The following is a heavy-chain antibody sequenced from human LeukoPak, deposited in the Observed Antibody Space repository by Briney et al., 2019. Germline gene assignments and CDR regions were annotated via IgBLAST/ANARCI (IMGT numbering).Heavy chain of an antibody. D-gene: IGHD5-12*01. CDR2: IYPGDSDT. V-gene: IGHV5-51*01. J-gene: IGHJ3*02. Sequence: GESLKISCKGSGYSFDTYWIAWVRQMPGKGLERMGIIYPGDSDTRYSPSFQGQVTVSADKSISTAYLQWSSLKASDTAMYYCARQRLAPLSVDAFAIWGQGTTVTVSS. CDR3: ARQRLAPLSVDAFAI. CDR1: GYSFDTYW.